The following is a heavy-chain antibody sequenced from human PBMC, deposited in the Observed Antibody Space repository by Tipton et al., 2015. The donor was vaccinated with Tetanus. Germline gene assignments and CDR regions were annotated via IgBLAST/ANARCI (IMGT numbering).Heavy chain of an antibody. J-gene: IGHJ3*01. D-gene: IGHD3-3*01. CDR1: GFTFSNYV. CDR3: ASFWPFADAFDV. V-gene: IGHV3-21*01. CDR2: ISSRSTYI. Sequence: SLRLSCAASGFTFSNYVMNWVRQAPGKGLEWVSSISSRSTYIYYADSVKGRFTISRDNAKSSLYLQMHSLRAEDTAVYYCASFWPFADAFDVWGQGTRVIVSS.